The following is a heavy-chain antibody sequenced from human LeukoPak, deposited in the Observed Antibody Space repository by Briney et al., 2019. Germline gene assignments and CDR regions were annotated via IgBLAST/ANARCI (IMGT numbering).Heavy chain of an antibody. D-gene: IGHD3-10*01. CDR2: IWYDGSNK. CDR3: AYGSGSFDI. V-gene: IGHV3-33*01. Sequence: GRSLRLSCAASGFTFSSYGMHWVRQAPGKGLEWVAVIWYDGSNKYYADSVKGRFTISRDNYKHTLYLQMNSLSAEATAEYYCAYGSGSFDIWGQRTMVTVSS. J-gene: IGHJ3*02. CDR1: GFTFSSYG.